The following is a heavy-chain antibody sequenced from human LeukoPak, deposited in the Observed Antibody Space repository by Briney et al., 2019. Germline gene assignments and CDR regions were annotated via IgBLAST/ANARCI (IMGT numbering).Heavy chain of an antibody. Sequence: PSETLSLTCTVSGGSINSYYWSWIRKPPGKALEWVGYIYYSGSTNYKPSLKRRVTISVDTSKNQFSLKVSSVTAADTAVYYCASSRSSSGWSLIDYWGQGALVTVSS. CDR2: IYYSGST. V-gene: IGHV4-59*01. CDR1: GGSINSYY. D-gene: IGHD6-19*01. CDR3: ASSRSSSGWSLIDY. J-gene: IGHJ4*02.